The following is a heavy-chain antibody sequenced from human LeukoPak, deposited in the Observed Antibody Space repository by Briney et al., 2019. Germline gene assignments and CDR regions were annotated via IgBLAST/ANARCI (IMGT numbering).Heavy chain of an antibody. D-gene: IGHD3-22*01. V-gene: IGHV1-18*01. CDR2: ISAYNGNT. J-gene: IGHJ4*02. CDR1: GYTFISYG. Sequence: GASVKVSCKASGYTFISYGISWVRQAPGQGLEWMGWISAYNGNTNYAQKLQGRVTMTTDTSTSTAYMGLRSLRSDDTAVYYCARVDSSGYYFDYWGQGTLVTVSS. CDR3: ARVDSSGYYFDY.